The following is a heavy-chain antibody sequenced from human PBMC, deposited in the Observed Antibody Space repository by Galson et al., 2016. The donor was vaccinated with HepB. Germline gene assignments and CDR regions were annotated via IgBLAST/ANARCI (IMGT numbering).Heavy chain of an antibody. J-gene: IGHJ3*01. CDR1: GFTFDDYA. CDR3: TRGGADGKAFDL. V-gene: IGHV3-49*03. D-gene: IGHD4-23*01. Sequence: SLRLSCAASGFTFDDYAMTWFRQAPGQGLEWVGMIRSKAYGGTTEYAAFVKGTFSISRDDSKSIAYLQMNSLKTEDTAVYYCTRGGADGKAFDLWGQGIMVSVSS. CDR2: IRSKAYGGTT.